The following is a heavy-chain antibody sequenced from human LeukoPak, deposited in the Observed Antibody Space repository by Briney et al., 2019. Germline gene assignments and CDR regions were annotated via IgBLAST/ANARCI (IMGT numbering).Heavy chain of an antibody. CDR3: AIGMVATSPFDY. CDR1: GFTFSSYW. CDR2: INSDGSST. V-gene: IGHV3-74*01. Sequence: GGSLSLSCAASGFTFSSYWLHWLRQAPGKGLLWVSRINSDGSSTSYADSVKGRFTISRDNAKNTLYLQMNSLRAEDTAVYYCAIGMVATSPFDYWGQGTLVTVSS. J-gene: IGHJ4*02. D-gene: IGHD5-12*01.